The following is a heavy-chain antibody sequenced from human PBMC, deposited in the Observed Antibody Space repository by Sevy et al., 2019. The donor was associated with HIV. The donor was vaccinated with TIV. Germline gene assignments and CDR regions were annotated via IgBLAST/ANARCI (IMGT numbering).Heavy chain of an antibody. CDR3: ARALADWGSFHYSS. D-gene: IGHD3-16*02. Sequence: GGSLRLSCAASGFTFATYWMTWVRQAPGKGLEWVAYIKQDGTDKYYVDSVRGRFAISRDNAKISLYLHMSGLRAEDTAVYYCARALADWGSFHYSSWGRGTLVTVSS. CDR1: GFTFATYW. CDR2: IKQDGTDK. J-gene: IGHJ4*02. V-gene: IGHV3-7*01.